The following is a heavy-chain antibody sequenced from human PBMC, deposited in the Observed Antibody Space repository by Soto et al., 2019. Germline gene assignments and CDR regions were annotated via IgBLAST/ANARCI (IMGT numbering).Heavy chain of an antibody. D-gene: IGHD3-10*01. V-gene: IGHV4-34*01. CDR2: INHSGST. Sequence: QVQLQQWGAGLLKPSETLSLTCAVYGGSFSGYYWSWIRQPPGKGLEWIGEINHSGSTNYNPSLKRRVTISVDTSKNQFSLKLSSVTAADTAVYYCARGVRGSGSSPFDPWGQGTLVTVSS. J-gene: IGHJ5*02. CDR3: ARGVRGSGSSPFDP. CDR1: GGSFSGYY.